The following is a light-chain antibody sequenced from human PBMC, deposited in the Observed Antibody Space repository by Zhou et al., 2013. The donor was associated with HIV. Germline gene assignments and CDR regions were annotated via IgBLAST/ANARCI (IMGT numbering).Light chain of an antibody. CDR1: QNINTW. V-gene: IGKV1-5*03. J-gene: IGKJ1*01. CDR2: KTS. Sequence: DIQMTQSPSTLSASIGDRVTITCRASQNINTWLAWYQQRAGTAPKLLIYKTSNLENGVPSRFSGSGSGTEFTLTISGLLPEDFATYYCLQFNSYPWTFGPR. CDR3: LQFNSYPWT.